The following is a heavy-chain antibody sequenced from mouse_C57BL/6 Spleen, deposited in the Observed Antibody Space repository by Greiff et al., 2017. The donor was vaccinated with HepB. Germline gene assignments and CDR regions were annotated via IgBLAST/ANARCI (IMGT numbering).Heavy chain of an antibody. CDR2: INPGSGGT. CDR1: GYAFTNYL. CDR3: ARDTTVVGQGYFDV. V-gene: IGHV1-54*01. Sequence: VQLQQSGAELVRPGPSVKVSCKASGYAFTNYLIEWVKQRPGQGLEWIGVINPGSGGTNYNEKFKGKATLTADKSSSTAYMQLSSLTSEDSAVYFCARDTTVVGQGYFDVWGTGTTVTVSS. D-gene: IGHD1-1*01. J-gene: IGHJ1*03.